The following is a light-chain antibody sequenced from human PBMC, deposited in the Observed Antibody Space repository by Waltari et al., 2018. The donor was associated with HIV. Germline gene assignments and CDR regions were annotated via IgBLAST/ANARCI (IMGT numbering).Light chain of an antibody. CDR2: EVK. Sequence: QSALTQPPSASGSPGQSVTISCTGTNFDLGGFNYVSWYQKHPDKAPRLIIFEVKKRPSGVPDRSSGSISGNTASLTVSGLQAEDEAEYVGSSYRGDSRVLFGGGTKLTVL. CDR3: SSYRGDSRVL. J-gene: IGLJ2*01. V-gene: IGLV2-8*01. CDR1: NFDLGGFNY.